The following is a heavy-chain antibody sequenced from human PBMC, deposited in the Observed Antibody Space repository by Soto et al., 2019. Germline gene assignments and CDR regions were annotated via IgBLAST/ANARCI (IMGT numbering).Heavy chain of an antibody. Sequence: ASVKVSCKASGGTFSSYAISWVRQAPGQGLEWMGGIIPIFGTANYAQKFQGRVTITADESTSTAYMELSSLRSEDTAVYYCASGYSYGGYFDYWGQGTLVTVSS. CDR1: GGTFSSYA. D-gene: IGHD5-18*01. CDR3: ASGYSYGGYFDY. CDR2: IIPIFGTA. J-gene: IGHJ4*02. V-gene: IGHV1-69*13.